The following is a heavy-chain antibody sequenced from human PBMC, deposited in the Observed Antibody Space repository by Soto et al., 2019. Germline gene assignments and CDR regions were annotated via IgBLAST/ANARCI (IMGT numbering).Heavy chain of an antibody. J-gene: IGHJ4*02. CDR3: ARTFAVAGIDY. D-gene: IGHD6-19*01. CDR2: ISYDGSNK. V-gene: IGHV3-30-3*01. CDR1: GFTFSSYA. Sequence: GGSLRLSCAAAGFTFSSYAMQWVRQAPGKGLEWVAVISYDGSNKYYADSVKGRFTISRDNSKNTLYLQMNSLRAEDTAVYYCARTFAVAGIDYWGQGTLVTVSS.